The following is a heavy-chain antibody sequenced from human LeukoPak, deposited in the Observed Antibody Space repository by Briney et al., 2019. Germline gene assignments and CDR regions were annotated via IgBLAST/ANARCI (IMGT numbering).Heavy chain of an antibody. CDR1: GFTFSAYW. CDR2: INNDGTAT. J-gene: IGHJ6*03. V-gene: IGHV3-74*01. D-gene: IGHD1-7*01. Sequence: PGGSLRLSCAASGFTFSAYWMHWVRHVPGKGLVWVSRINNDGTATFFADSVKGRFTISRDNAKNTLYLQMDSLRAEDTAMYYCARVSGGTTELFYYYYYMDVWGKGTTVTVSS. CDR3: ARVSGGTTELFYYYYYMDV.